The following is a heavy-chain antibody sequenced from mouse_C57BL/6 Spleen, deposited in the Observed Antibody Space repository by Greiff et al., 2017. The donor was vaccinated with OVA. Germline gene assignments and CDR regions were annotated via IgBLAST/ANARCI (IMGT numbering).Heavy chain of an antibody. V-gene: IGHV1-69*01. CDR2: IDPSDGYT. D-gene: IGHD2-2*01. J-gene: IGHJ4*01. Sequence: QVQLQQPGAELVMPGASVKLSCTASGYTFTSYWMHWVKQRPGQGLEWIGEIDPSDGYTNYNQKFKGKSTLTVDKSSSTAYMQLSSLTSEDSAVYYCASSTIVTTRDMDDWGQGTTVTVSS. CDR1: GYTFTSYW. CDR3: ASSTIVTTRDMDD.